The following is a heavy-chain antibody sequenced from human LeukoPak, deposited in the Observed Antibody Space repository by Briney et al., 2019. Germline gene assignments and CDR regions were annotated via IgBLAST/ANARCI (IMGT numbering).Heavy chain of an antibody. V-gene: IGHV3-21*01. D-gene: IGHD3-9*01. J-gene: IGHJ4*02. CDR1: GFTFSSYS. CDR2: ISSSSSYI. CDR3: ARVRTDILTGYRIDY. Sequence: GGSLRLSCAASGFTFSSYSMNWVRRAPGKGLEWVSSISSSSSYIYYTDSVKGRFTISRDNAKNSLYLQMNSLRAEDTAVYYCARVRTDILTGYRIDYWGQGTLVTVSS.